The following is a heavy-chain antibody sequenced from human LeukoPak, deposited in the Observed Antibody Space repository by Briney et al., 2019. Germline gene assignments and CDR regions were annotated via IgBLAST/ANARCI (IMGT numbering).Heavy chain of an antibody. V-gene: IGHV3-21*05. D-gene: IGHD3-10*01. CDR3: VGPDSQFDC. J-gene: IGHJ4*02. Sequence: GGSLRLSCAASGATFSSYSMNWVRQGPGKGMEWVSYISGDGTNIYYADSVKGRFTISRDNAKNSLYLQMNNLRVEDTAVYYCVGPDSQFDCWGQGTLVTVSS. CDR2: ISGDGTNI. CDR1: GATFSSYS.